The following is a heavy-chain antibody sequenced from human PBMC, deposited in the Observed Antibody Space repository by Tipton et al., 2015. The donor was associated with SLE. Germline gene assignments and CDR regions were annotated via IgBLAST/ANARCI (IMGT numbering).Heavy chain of an antibody. J-gene: IGHJ4*02. CDR2: ISVYNGNT. CDR1: GYTFSSYG. V-gene: IGHV1-18*01. CDR3: ATFYDGDCSLTACYGNRDY. Sequence: QLVQSGAEVKKPGASVKVSCKASGYTFSSYGISWVRQAPGQGLEWMGWISVYNGNTKYAQKLQGRVTMTTDTSTSTAYMELRSLRSDDTAVYYCATFYDGDCSLTACYGNRDYWGQGTLITVSS. D-gene: IGHD2-15*01.